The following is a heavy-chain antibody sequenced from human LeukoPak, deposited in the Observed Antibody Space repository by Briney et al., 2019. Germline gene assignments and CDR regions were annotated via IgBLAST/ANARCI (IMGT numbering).Heavy chain of an antibody. D-gene: IGHD3-10*01. CDR1: GFTFSSYG. CDR2: IRYDGSNK. Sequence: PGGSLRLSCAASGFTFSSYGMHWVRQAPGKGLEWVAFIRYDGSNKYYADSVKGRFTISRDNSKNTLYLQMNSLRAEDTAVYYCAHDYYGSGSYFDYWGQGTLVTVSS. J-gene: IGHJ4*02. V-gene: IGHV3-30*02. CDR3: AHDYYGSGSYFDY.